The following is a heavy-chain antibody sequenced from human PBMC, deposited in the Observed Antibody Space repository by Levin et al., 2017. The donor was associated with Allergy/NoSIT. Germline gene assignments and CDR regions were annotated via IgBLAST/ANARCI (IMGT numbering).Heavy chain of an antibody. V-gene: IGHV3-7*01. J-gene: IGHJ6*02. Sequence: GGSLRLSCAASGFTFTSFWMTWVRQAPGKGLEWVANIKQDGSETYYVDSVKGRFTISRDNAKNSVYLQMNSLRVDDTAVYYGAREEGWGYHYGMDVWGQGTTVTV. CDR1: GFTFTSFW. D-gene: IGHD3-16*02. CDR3: AREEGWGYHYGMDV. CDR2: IKQDGSET.